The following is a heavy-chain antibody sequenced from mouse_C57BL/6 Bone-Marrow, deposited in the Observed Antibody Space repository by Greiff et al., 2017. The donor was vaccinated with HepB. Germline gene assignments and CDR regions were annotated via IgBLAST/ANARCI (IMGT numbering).Heavy chain of an antibody. Sequence: QVQLKQSGAELVRPGASVTLSCKASGYTFTDYEMHWVKQTPVHGLEWIGAIDPETGGTAYNQKFKGKAILTADKSSSTAYMELRSLTSEDSAVYYWTRGGDYYGSSPFDYWGQGTTLTVSS. D-gene: IGHD1-1*01. CDR3: TRGGDYYGSSPFDY. V-gene: IGHV1-15*01. CDR1: GYTFTDYE. CDR2: IDPETGGT. J-gene: IGHJ2*01.